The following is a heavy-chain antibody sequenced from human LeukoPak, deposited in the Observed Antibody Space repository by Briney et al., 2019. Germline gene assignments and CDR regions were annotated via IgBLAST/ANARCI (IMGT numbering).Heavy chain of an antibody. CDR1: GYTFTSYD. Sequence: GASVKVSCKASGYTFTSYDINWVRQATGQGLEWMGWMNPNSGNTGYAQKFQGRVTMTRNTSISTAYMELSRLRSDDTAVYYCAREPAAYEPGSYYYYGMDVWGQGTTVTVSS. CDR3: AREPAAYEPGSYYYYGMDV. J-gene: IGHJ6*02. D-gene: IGHD6-13*01. V-gene: IGHV1-8*01. CDR2: MNPNSGNT.